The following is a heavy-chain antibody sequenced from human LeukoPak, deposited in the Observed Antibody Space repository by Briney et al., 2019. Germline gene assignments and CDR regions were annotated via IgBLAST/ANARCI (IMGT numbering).Heavy chain of an antibody. V-gene: IGHV3-53*01. D-gene: IGHD1-14*01. CDR1: GFTVITND. Sequence: GGALRLSCAASGFTVITNDMTWVRQAPGKGLECVSVLYSDSNTKYADSVQGRFTISRDNSKNTLYLEINSLSPDDTDVYYCARGVEPLAANTLAYWGEGTLVSVSS. CDR2: LYSDSNT. J-gene: IGHJ4*02. CDR3: ARGVEPLAANTLAY.